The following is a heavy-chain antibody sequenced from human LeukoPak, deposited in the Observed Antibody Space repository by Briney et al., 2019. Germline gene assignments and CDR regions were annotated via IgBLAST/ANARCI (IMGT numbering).Heavy chain of an antibody. V-gene: IGHV3-21*01. Sequence: AGGSLRLSCAASGFTFSSYSINWVRQAPGKGLEWVSSISDDSNYIYYADSVKGRFTISRDNANNSLYLQMNSLRAEDTAVYYCARDYTRTTGWFDPWGQGTLVTDSS. J-gene: IGHJ5*02. CDR3: ARDYTRTTGWFDP. CDR1: GFTFSSYS. D-gene: IGHD1-1*01. CDR2: ISDDSNYI.